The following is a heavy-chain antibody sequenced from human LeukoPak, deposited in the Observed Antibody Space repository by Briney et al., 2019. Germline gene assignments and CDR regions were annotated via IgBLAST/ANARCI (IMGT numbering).Heavy chain of an antibody. CDR2: ISGSGGST. J-gene: IGHJ3*02. CDR3: AKGKRDQLLLCAFDI. D-gene: IGHD2-2*01. Sequence: PGGSLRLSCAASGFTFSSYGMSWVRQAPGEGLEWVSAISGSGGSTYYADSVKGRFTISRDNSKNTLYLQMNSLRAEDTAIYYCAKGKRDQLLLCAFDIWGQGTMVTVSS. CDR1: GFTFSSYG. V-gene: IGHV3-23*01.